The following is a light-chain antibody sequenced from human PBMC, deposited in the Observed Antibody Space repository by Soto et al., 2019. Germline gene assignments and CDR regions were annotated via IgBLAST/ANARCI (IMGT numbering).Light chain of an antibody. Sequence: QSALTQPASVSGSPGQSITFSCTGTSSDIGRHNDVSWYQQYPGKAPKLMIYDVSNRPSGVSNRFSGSKSGNTASLTISGLRAEDEADYYCSSYRSGSTIFGGGTKVTVL. CDR2: DVS. V-gene: IGLV2-14*01. J-gene: IGLJ2*01. CDR3: SSYRSGSTI. CDR1: SSDIGRHND.